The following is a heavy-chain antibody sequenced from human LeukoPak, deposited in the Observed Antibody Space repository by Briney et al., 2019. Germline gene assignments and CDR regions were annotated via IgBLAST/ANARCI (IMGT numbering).Heavy chain of an antibody. V-gene: IGHV4-30-2*01. Sequence: PSETLSLTCAVSGGSISSGGYSWSWIRQPPGKGLEWIGYIYHSGNTYYNPSLKSRVTMSVDRSKNQFSLKLSSVTAADTAVYYCARMPLLGSGDYFDYWGQGTLVTVSS. CDR3: ARMPLLGSGDYFDY. CDR1: GGSISSGGYS. D-gene: IGHD2-2*01. CDR2: IYHSGNT. J-gene: IGHJ4*02.